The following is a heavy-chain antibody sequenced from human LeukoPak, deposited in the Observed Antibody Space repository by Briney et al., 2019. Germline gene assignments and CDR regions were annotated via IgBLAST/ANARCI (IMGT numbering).Heavy chain of an antibody. J-gene: IGHJ4*02. V-gene: IGHV3-20*04. CDR3: ARGAAGTTFDY. Sequence: GASLRLSCAASGFKFDDYGMSWVRQAPGKGLEWVSGMNWKGGSTDYADSVKGRFTISRDNAKNSLYLQMISLRAEDTALYYCARGAAGTTFDYWGQGTLVTVSS. CDR2: MNWKGGST. CDR1: GFKFDDYG. D-gene: IGHD1-1*01.